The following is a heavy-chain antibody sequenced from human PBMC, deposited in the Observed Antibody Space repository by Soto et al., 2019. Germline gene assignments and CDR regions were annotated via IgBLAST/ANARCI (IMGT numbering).Heavy chain of an antibody. J-gene: IGHJ4*02. CDR3: ARGHSELYFDY. V-gene: IGHV3-53*01. CDR1: GFTVSSNY. Sequence: GGSLRLSCAASGFTVSSNYMSWVRQAPGKGLEWVSVIYSGGTTYHADSVKGRFTISRDSSKNTLYLQMNSLRAEDTAVYYCARGHSELYFDYWGQGALVTVSS. CDR2: IYSGGTT. D-gene: IGHD1-7*01.